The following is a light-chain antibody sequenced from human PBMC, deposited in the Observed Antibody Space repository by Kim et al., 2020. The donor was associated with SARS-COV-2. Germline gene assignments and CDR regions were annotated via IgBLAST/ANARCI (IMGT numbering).Light chain of an antibody. CDR2: DAS. V-gene: IGKV3-11*01. J-gene: IGKJ4*01. CDR3: LQRSNWLT. CDR1: QGVSSY. Sequence: SLSPGERATLSCRASQGVSSYLAWYQQKPGQAPRLLIYDASNRATGIPARFSGSGSGTDFTLTISSLEPEDFAVYYCLQRSNWLTFGGGTKVDIK.